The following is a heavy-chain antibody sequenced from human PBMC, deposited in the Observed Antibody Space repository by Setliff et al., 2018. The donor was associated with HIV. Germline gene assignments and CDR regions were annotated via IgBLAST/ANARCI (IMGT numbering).Heavy chain of an antibody. CDR2: IRGKAYGGTA. Sequence: PGGSLRLSCTASGFTFGDYAMNWVRQAPGKGLEWVAFIRGKAYGGTAEYAASVRGRFNISRDDSKNTLYLQMNSLKTEDTAVYYCTTGGYGDLGRYYYYYMDVWGQGTLVTVSS. CDR3: TTGGYGDLGRYYYYYMDV. D-gene: IGHD4-17*01. V-gene: IGHV3-49*04. CDR1: GFTFGDYA. J-gene: IGHJ6*03.